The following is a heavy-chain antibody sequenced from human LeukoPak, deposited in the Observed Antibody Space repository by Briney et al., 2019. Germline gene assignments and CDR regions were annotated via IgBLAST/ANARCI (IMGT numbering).Heavy chain of an antibody. Sequence: SETLSLTCIVSGGSISSNGHYWGWIRQPPGKGLEWIGSIFYTGSTYYNPSLKSRVTISVDTSKNQFSLKLSSVTAADTAVYYCARGRGNYYYYGMDVWGQGTTVTVSS. D-gene: IGHD6-25*01. CDR3: ARGRGNYYYYGMDV. CDR1: GGSISSNGHY. J-gene: IGHJ6*02. CDR2: IFYTGST. V-gene: IGHV4-39*01.